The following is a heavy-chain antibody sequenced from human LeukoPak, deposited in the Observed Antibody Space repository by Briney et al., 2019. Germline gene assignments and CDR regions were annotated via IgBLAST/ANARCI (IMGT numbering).Heavy chain of an antibody. J-gene: IGHJ4*02. Sequence: ASVKVSCKASGGTFSSYTISWVRQAPGQGLEWMGRINPVLGIANYAQKFQGRVTITADKSTSTAYMELSSLRSEDTAVYYCARGGIAVAGKDYWGQGTLVTVSS. CDR3: ARGGIAVAGKDY. V-gene: IGHV1-69*02. CDR1: GGTFSSYT. CDR2: INPVLGIA. D-gene: IGHD6-19*01.